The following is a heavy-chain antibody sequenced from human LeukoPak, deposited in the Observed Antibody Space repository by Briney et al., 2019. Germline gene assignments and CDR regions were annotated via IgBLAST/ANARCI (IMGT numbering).Heavy chain of an antibody. Sequence: PGGSLRLSCAASGFTFSRYAMSWVRQAPGKGLEWVSSIGGSDGRTYYAKSVMGRFTISRDNSKNTLYLQMNSLRAEDTAVYYCAKAAEPHYYDSSGYVNYWGQGTLVTVSS. CDR1: GFTFSRYA. D-gene: IGHD3-22*01. CDR3: AKAAEPHYYDSSGYVNY. J-gene: IGHJ4*02. V-gene: IGHV3-23*01. CDR2: IGGSDGRT.